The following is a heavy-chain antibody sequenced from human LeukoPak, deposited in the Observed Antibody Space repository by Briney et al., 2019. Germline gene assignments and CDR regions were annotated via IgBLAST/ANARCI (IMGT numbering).Heavy chain of an antibody. D-gene: IGHD3-22*01. CDR1: GGTFSSYT. Sequence: SVKVSCKASGGTFSSYTISWVRQAPGQGLEWMGRIIPILGIANYAQKLQGRVTITADKSTSTAYMELSSLRSEDTAVYYCASSPPHYDSSGYYRRNYYYYYMDVWGKGTTVTVSS. V-gene: IGHV1-69*02. J-gene: IGHJ6*03. CDR2: IIPILGIA. CDR3: ASSPPHYDSSGYYRRNYYYYYMDV.